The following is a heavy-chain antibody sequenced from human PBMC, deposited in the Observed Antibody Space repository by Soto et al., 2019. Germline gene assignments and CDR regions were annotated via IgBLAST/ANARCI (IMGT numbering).Heavy chain of an antibody. V-gene: IGHV4-59*01. J-gene: IGHJ4*02. Sequence: SETLSLTCTVSGGSISKYYWSWVRQPPGKGLEWIGFMYYTGSTNYNSSLKSRVTMSLGTSKNQFSLQLSSVTAADTAVYYCARRGYSFASGYSFAYWGQGTLVT. D-gene: IGHD5-18*01. CDR3: ARRGYSFASGYSFAY. CDR1: GGSISKYY. CDR2: MYYTGST.